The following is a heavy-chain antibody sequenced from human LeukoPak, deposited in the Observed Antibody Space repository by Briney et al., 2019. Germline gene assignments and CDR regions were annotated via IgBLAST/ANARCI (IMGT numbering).Heavy chain of an antibody. Sequence: GGSLRLSCVASGFTFSSYEMNWVRQAPGRGLEWVAYISSSGSTIYYADSVKGRFTISRDNSKNTLYLHMNSLRAEDTAVYYCARGPSGYHNTGGEGTLVSVSS. V-gene: IGHV3-48*03. CDR1: GFTFSSYE. D-gene: IGHD5-12*01. CDR2: ISSSGSTI. CDR3: ARGPSGYHNT. J-gene: IGHJ4*02.